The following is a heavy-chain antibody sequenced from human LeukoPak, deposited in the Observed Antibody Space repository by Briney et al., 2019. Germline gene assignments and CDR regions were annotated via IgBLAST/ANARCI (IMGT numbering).Heavy chain of an antibody. D-gene: IGHD6-19*01. Sequence: SETLSLTCTVSGGSISSGDYYWSWIRQPPGKGLEWIGYIYYSGSTNYNPSLKSRVTMSVDTSKNQFSLKLSSVTALDTAVYYCARTSPESPRGWANFDYWGQGTLVTVSS. J-gene: IGHJ4*02. V-gene: IGHV4-30-4*01. CDR2: IYYSGST. CDR1: GGSISSGDYY. CDR3: ARTSPESPRGWANFDY.